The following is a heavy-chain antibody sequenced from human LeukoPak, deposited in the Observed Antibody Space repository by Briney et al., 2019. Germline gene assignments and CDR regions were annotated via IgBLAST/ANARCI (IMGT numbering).Heavy chain of an antibody. J-gene: IGHJ4*02. D-gene: IGHD3-22*01. CDR3: ARGYYYDSSGHSDY. CDR2: INHSGST. V-gene: IGHV4-34*01. Sequence: KPSETLSLTCAVYGGSFSGYYWSWIRQPPGKGLEWIGEINHSGSTNYNPSLKSRVTISVDTSKNQFSLKLSSVTTADTAVYYCARGYYYDSSGHSDYWGQGTLVTVSS. CDR1: GGSFSGYY.